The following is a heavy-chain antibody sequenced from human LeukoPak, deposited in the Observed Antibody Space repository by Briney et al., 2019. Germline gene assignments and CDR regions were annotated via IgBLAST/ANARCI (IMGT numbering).Heavy chain of an antibody. J-gene: IGHJ5*02. CDR1: GFTFSSYW. Sequence: GSLRLSCAASGFTFSSYWMSWVRQAPGKGLEWVANIKQDGSEKYYVDSVKGRFTISRDNAKNSLYLQMNSLRAEDTAVYYCARDQLVGYYGSGSYYWFDPWGQGTLVTVSS. CDR3: ARDQLVGYYGSGSYYWFDP. V-gene: IGHV3-7*01. CDR2: IKQDGSEK. D-gene: IGHD3-10*01.